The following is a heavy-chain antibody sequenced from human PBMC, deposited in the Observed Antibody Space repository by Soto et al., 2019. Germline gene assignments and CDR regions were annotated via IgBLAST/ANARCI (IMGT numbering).Heavy chain of an antibody. CDR3: ASTLSIAARPSNWFDP. CDR1: GGSFSGYY. J-gene: IGHJ5*02. V-gene: IGHV4-34*01. Sequence: QVQLQQWGAGLLKPSETLSLTCAVYGGSFSGYYWSWIRQPPGKGLEWIGEINHSGSTNYIPSLKSRVTISVDTSKNQFSLKLSSVTAADTAVYYCASTLSIAARPSNWFDPWGQGTLVTVSS. CDR2: INHSGST. D-gene: IGHD6-6*01.